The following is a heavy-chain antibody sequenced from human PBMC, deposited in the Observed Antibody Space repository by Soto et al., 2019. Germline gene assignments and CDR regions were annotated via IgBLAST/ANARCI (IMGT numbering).Heavy chain of an antibody. CDR1: GFTFSSYS. CDR2: ISSSSYI. J-gene: IGHJ6*02. Sequence: CAASGFTFSSYSMNWVRQAPGKGLEWVSSISSSSYIYYADSVKGRFTISRDNAKNSLYLQMNSLRAEDTAVYYCARDGLSVAGKTYYYYGMDVWGQGTTVTVSS. CDR3: ARDGLSVAGKTYYYYGMDV. V-gene: IGHV3-21*01. D-gene: IGHD6-19*01.